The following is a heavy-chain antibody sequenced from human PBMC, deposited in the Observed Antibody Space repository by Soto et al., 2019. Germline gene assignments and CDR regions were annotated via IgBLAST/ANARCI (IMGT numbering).Heavy chain of an antibody. J-gene: IGHJ4*02. V-gene: IGHV3-30*18. CDR1: GFTFSTYG. Sequence: GGSLRLSCEASGFTFSTYGMHWVRQAPGRGLEWVSFISHDATNNYYTDSVKGRFTISRDNSHNTLYLQMNSLRAEDTAVYYCAKDSGFYGSGEFYDFWGQGTLVTVS. CDR3: AKDSGFYGSGEFYDF. D-gene: IGHD3-10*01. CDR2: ISHDATNN.